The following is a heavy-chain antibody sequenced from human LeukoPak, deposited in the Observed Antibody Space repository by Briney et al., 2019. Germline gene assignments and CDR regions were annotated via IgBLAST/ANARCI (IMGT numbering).Heavy chain of an antibody. V-gene: IGHV3-33*01. Sequence: PGGSLRLSCAASGFTLSSYGMHWVRQAPGKGLEWVAVIWYDGSNKYYADSVKGRFTISRDNSKNTLYLQMNSLRAEDTAVYYCARAPLLGYQLLYGYSSSWYYFDYWGQGTLVTVSS. J-gene: IGHJ4*02. CDR3: ARAPLLGYQLLYGYSSSWYYFDY. CDR2: IWYDGSNK. CDR1: GFTLSSYG. D-gene: IGHD2-2*02.